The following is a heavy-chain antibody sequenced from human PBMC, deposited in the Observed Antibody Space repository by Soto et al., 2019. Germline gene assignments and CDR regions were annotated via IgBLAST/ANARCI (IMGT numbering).Heavy chain of an antibody. CDR2: IYPYDSDT. CDR1: GYIFSNYW. V-gene: IGHV5-51*01. Sequence: GESLKISCQTSGYIFSNYWIGWVRQKAGKGLEWVGLIYPYDSDTRYSPSFRGQVTISADKSTSTVYLHWTSLKASDTAVYFCARHPGASGRTSEYFLHWGQGTQVTVSS. J-gene: IGHJ1*01. D-gene: IGHD6-25*01. CDR3: ARHPGASGRTSEYFLH.